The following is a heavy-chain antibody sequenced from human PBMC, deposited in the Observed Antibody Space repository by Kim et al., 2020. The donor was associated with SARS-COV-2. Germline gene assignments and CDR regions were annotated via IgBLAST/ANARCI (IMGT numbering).Heavy chain of an antibody. Sequence: GGSLRLSCAASGFTFSSFSMNWVRQAPGKGLEWVSSISSSSSYIYYADSVKGRFTISRDNAKNSLYLQMNSLRAEDTAVYYCARDNSETTGTTFNYWGQGTLVTVSS. D-gene: IGHD1-1*01. V-gene: IGHV3-21*01. J-gene: IGHJ4*02. CDR1: GFTFSSFS. CDR3: ARDNSETTGTTFNY. CDR2: ISSSSSYI.